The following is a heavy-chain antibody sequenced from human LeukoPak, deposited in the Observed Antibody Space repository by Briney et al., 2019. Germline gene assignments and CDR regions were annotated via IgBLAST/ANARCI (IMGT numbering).Heavy chain of an antibody. Sequence: VASVKVSCKASGGTFSSYAISWVRQAPGQGLEWMGGIIPIVGTANYAHKFKGRVTITTDESTSTAYMELSSLRSEDTAVYYCARDGWLRFLGSFDPWGQGTLVTVSS. J-gene: IGHJ5*02. V-gene: IGHV1-69*05. CDR3: ARDGWLRFLGSFDP. CDR2: IIPIVGTA. D-gene: IGHD5-12*01. CDR1: GGTFSSYA.